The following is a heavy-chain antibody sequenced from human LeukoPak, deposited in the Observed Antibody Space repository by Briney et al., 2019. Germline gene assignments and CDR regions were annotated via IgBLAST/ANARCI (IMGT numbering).Heavy chain of an antibody. D-gene: IGHD7-27*01. Sequence: ASVKVSCKASGYIFTSYYIHWVRQAPGQGLEWMGWINPNSGVTNYAQKFQGRVTMAGDTSISTAYMDLKRLRSDDTAMYYCARDPGANYFDNWGQGTLVTVSS. CDR2: INPNSGVT. CDR1: GYIFTSYY. V-gene: IGHV1-2*02. J-gene: IGHJ4*02. CDR3: ARDPGANYFDN.